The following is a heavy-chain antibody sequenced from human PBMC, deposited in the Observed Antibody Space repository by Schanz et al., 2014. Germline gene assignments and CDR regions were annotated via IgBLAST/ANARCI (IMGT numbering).Heavy chain of an antibody. J-gene: IGHJ4*02. Sequence: QLVGSGGGLIQPGGSLRLSCTASGFDFNSYSMNWVRQVPGKGLEWLSYIATSSSTRHYADSVKGRVTISRDNAKNSVSLQMRRLRVEDTAVYYCARDNYYGSGSCAYWGQGTLVTVSS. CDR2: IATSSSTR. D-gene: IGHD3-10*01. CDR1: GFDFNSYS. V-gene: IGHV3-48*01. CDR3: ARDNYYGSGSCAY.